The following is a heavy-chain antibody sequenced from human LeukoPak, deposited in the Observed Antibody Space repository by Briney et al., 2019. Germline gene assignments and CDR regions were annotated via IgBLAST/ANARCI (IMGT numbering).Heavy chain of an antibody. J-gene: IGHJ6*03. V-gene: IGHV1-69*10. CDR1: GDTFRSNA. CDR2: IIPIFGIT. D-gene: IGHD3-3*01. CDR3: ARGITSGPYYYYYMDV. Sequence: ASVKVSCEVSGDTFRSNAVSWVRQGPRQGLEWMGGIIPIFGITNYAQKFQGRITVTADKSTSTAYMELSSLRSEDTAVYYCARGITSGPYYYYYMDVWAKGTTVTVSS.